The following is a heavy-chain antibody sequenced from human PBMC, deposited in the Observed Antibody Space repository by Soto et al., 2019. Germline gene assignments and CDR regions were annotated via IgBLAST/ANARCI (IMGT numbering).Heavy chain of an antibody. CDR2: ISSSSDTI. CDR1: GFIFSSYS. Sequence: GGSLRLSCAASGFIFSSYSMNWVRQAPGKGLEWVSYISSSSDTIYYADSVKGRFTIPRDNAKNSLYLQMNSLRAEDTAVYYCTGQSYGVVDYWGQGTLVTVSS. D-gene: IGHD4-17*01. V-gene: IGHV3-48*01. CDR3: TGQSYGVVDY. J-gene: IGHJ4*02.